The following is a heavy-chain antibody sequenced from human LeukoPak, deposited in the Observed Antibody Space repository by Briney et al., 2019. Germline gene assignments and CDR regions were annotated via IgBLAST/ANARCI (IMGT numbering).Heavy chain of an antibody. CDR2: KSYDGSNK. Sequence: GGSLRLPCAAPGFTFSSYGMHWARQAPGKGLEWVAVKSYDGSNKYYADSVNGRFTNSRDNSKNTLYLQMNSLRAEDTAVYYCAKDVSQRRDGYNYFDYWGQGTLVTVSS. J-gene: IGHJ4*02. CDR3: AKDVSQRRDGYNYFDY. V-gene: IGHV3-30*18. D-gene: IGHD5-24*01. CDR1: GFTFSSYG.